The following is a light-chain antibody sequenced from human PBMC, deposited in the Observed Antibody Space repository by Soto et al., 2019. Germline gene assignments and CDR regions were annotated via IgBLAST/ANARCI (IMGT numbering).Light chain of an antibody. V-gene: IGKV2-28*01. CDR3: MQALQTPLT. Sequence: DMVVTQSPLSLSFTPGEPAAISCSCSQILLHSNGNNHLDWYLQKPWQSPQLLIYLGSNRASGVPDRFSGGGSGTDFTLKISRVEAEDVGVYFCMQALQTPLTFGPGTKVDIK. CDR1: QILLHSNGNNH. J-gene: IGKJ3*01. CDR2: LGS.